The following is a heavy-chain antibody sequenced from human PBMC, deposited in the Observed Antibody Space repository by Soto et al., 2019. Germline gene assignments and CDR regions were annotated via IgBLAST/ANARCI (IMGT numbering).Heavy chain of an antibody. D-gene: IGHD1-26*01. CDR2: IRRKTNNYAT. CDR3: SRHGGSYLFVMDV. Sequence: PGGSLRLSCVASGFSISGSAVHWVRQASGKGLEWVGRIRRKTNNYATAYAASVRGRFTFSRDDSTNTAYLQMNSLKTEDTAVYYCSRHGGSYLFVMDVWGQGTTVTVSS. J-gene: IGHJ6*02. CDR1: GFSISGSA. V-gene: IGHV3-73*01.